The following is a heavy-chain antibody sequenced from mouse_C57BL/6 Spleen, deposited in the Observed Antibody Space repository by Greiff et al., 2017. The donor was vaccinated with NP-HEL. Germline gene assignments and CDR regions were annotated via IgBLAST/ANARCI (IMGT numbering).Heavy chain of an antibody. J-gene: IGHJ2*01. D-gene: IGHD1-1*01. CDR3: TTDYYGSSYCDY. V-gene: IGHV14-4*01. Sequence: VQLKQSGAELVRPGASVKLSCTASGFNIKDDYMHWVKQRPEQGLEWIGWIDPENGDTEYASKFQGKATITADTSSNTAYLQLSSLTSEDTAVYYCTTDYYGSSYCDYWGQGTTLTVSS. CDR2: IDPENGDT. CDR1: GFNIKDDY.